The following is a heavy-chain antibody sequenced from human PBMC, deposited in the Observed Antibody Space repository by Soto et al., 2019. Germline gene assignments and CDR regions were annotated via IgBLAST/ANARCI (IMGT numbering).Heavy chain of an antibody. CDR3: ARDPARGYFDY. J-gene: IGHJ4*02. D-gene: IGHD3-16*01. CDR1: GGSSSSGDYY. V-gene: IGHV4-30-4*01. CDR2: IYYSGST. Sequence: PLETLSLTCTVSGGSSSSGDYYWSWIRQPPGKGLEWIGYIYYSGSTYYNPSLKSRVTISVDTSKNQFSLKLSSVTAADTGVYYCARDPARGYFDYWGQGTLVTVSS.